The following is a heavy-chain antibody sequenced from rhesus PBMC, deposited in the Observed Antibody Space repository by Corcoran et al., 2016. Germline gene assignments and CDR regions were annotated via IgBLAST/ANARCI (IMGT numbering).Heavy chain of an antibody. CDR1: GFTFSSYG. V-gene: IGHV3S5*01. CDR3: AKEGLYYYSGSYDY. CDR2: AINIGGST. D-gene: IGHD3-16*01. Sequence: EVQLVETGGGLVQPGGSLKLSCAASGFTFSSYGMNWVPQAPGKGLEWVSAINIGGSTYYADSVKGRFTISRDNSKNTLSLQMNSLRAEDTAVYYCAKEGLYYYSGSYDYWGQGVLVTVSS. J-gene: IGHJ4*01.